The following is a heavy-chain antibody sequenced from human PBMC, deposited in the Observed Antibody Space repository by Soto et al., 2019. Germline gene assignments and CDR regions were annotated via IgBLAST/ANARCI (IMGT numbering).Heavy chain of an antibody. CDR2: IYYSGST. CDR1: GGSISSSNYY. J-gene: IGHJ6*02. D-gene: IGHD1-26*01. V-gene: IGHV4-39*01. CDR3: ASPLWERGEYYYYVMDV. Sequence: SATLSLTCTVSGGSISSSNYYWGWVRQPPGKGLEWIGTIYYSGSTYYNPSLKSRVTMSIDTSKNQFSLKLSSVTAADTAVYYCASPLWERGEYYYYVMDVWGQGTTVTVSS.